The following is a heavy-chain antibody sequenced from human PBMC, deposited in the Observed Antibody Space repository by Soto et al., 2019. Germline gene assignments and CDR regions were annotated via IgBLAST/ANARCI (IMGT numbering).Heavy chain of an antibody. Sequence: VQLVQSGSEVKKPGASMKVSCKASGYTFTTYGFSWVRQAPGQGLEWMGWISAYNGYTNYAQKFQGRVTMTTDTSTTTANMELRSLRSDDTAVYYCARARGSSHWIDVPDYWGQGTLITVSS. D-gene: IGHD6-13*01. CDR2: ISAYNGYT. CDR1: GYTFTTYG. CDR3: ARARGSSHWIDVPDY. J-gene: IGHJ4*02. V-gene: IGHV1-18*04.